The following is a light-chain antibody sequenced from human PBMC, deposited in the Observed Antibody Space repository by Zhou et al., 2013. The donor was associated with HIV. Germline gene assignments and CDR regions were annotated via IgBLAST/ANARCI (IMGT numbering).Light chain of an antibody. Sequence: DIQMTQSPSSLSASVGDRVTISCRASQSIDSYVNWYQQRPGKAPKLLIYAASSLQSGVPPRFSGSGSGTDFTLTISSLQPEDFATYYCQQSYSTWTFGQGTKVEIK. CDR3: QQSYSTWT. J-gene: IGKJ1*01. CDR1: QSIDSY. CDR2: AAS. V-gene: IGKV1-39*01.